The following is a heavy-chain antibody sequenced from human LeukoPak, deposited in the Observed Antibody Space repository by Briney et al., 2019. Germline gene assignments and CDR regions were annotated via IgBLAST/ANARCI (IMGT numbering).Heavy chain of an antibody. D-gene: IGHD5-12*01. V-gene: IGHV4-61*02. CDR2: IYTSGST. CDR1: GGSLSSGTYY. CDR3: ARDGYDYSAFDI. J-gene: IGHJ3*02. Sequence: SQTLSLTCTVSGGSLSSGTYYWSWIRQPAGKGLEWIGRIYTSGSTNYNPSLKSRVTISVDTSKNQFSLKLSSVTAADTAMYYCARDGYDYSAFDIWGQGTMVTVSS.